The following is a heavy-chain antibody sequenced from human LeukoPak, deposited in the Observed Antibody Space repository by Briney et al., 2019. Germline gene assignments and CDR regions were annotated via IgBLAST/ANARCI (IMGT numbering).Heavy chain of an antibody. CDR1: GFTFSSYW. Sequence: GGSLRLSCAASGFTFSSYWMSWVRQAPGKGLEWVANIKQDGSEKYYVDSVKGRFTISRDNAKNSLYLQMNSLRAEDTAVYYCARKREYCSGGSCYLYYYYYMDVWGKGTTVTVSS. D-gene: IGHD2-15*01. J-gene: IGHJ6*03. V-gene: IGHV3-7*01. CDR2: IKQDGSEK. CDR3: ARKREYCSGGSCYLYYYYYMDV.